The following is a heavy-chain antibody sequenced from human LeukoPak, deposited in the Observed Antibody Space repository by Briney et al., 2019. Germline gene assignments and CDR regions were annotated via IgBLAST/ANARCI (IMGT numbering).Heavy chain of an antibody. CDR1: SGSINKYY. V-gene: IGHV4-59*08. Sequence: PSDTLSLTCTVSSGSINKYYWSWIRQPPGKGLEWIGYIYYNGNTNYNPSLKSRVTISVDTSKNQFSLNLSSVTAADTAMYYCTRQGSYFNYWGQGTLVTVSS. CDR2: IYYNGNT. CDR3: TRQGSYFNY. D-gene: IGHD3-10*01. J-gene: IGHJ4*02.